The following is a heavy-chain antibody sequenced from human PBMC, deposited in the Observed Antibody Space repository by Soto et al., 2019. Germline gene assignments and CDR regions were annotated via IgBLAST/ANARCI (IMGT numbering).Heavy chain of an antibody. CDR1: GYSFSNYW. Sequence: GESLKISCKGSGYSFSNYWIGWVRQMPGKGLEWMGVIYPDDSDTRYSPSFQGQVTMSADKSISTAYLQWSSLKASDTAMYYCARFTDPSGYDLDYWGQGTLVTVSS. CDR3: ARFTDPSGYDLDY. V-gene: IGHV5-51*01. D-gene: IGHD5-12*01. J-gene: IGHJ4*02. CDR2: IYPDDSDT.